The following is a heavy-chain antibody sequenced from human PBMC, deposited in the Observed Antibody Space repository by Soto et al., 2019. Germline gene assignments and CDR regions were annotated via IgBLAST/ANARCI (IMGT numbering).Heavy chain of an antibody. CDR2: INHRGST. D-gene: IGHD5-18*01. CDR3: ARGRIQLWLRHTWFDP. Sequence: PLELLSVTCTVYGESISGFYWRRIRQPPRKGLEWIGKINHRGSTNHNPSLKSRVTISVDTSKNQFSLKLSSVTAADTAVYYCARGRIQLWLRHTWFDPWGQGTLVTVSS. CDR1: GESISGFY. J-gene: IGHJ5*02. V-gene: IGHV4-34*01.